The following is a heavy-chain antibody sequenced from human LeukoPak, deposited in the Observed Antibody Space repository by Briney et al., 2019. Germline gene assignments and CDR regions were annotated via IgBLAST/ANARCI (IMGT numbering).Heavy chain of an antibody. Sequence: GGSLRLSCAASGFTFSNHGMNWVRQAPGKGLEWVSYISSSGSTIYYADSVKGRFTISRDNAKNSLYLQMNSLRAEDTALYYCARAQGEGHFDYWGQGTLVTVSS. CDR3: ARAQGEGHFDY. D-gene: IGHD3-16*01. CDR1: GFTFSNHG. V-gene: IGHV3-48*04. CDR2: ISSSGSTI. J-gene: IGHJ4*02.